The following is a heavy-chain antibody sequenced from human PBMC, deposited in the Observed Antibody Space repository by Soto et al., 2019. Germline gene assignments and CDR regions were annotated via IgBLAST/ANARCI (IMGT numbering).Heavy chain of an antibody. CDR1: GFTFSSYE. CDR2: ISSSGTTI. Sequence: PGGSLRLSCAASGFTFSSYEMNWVRQAPGKGLQWVSSISSSGTTIYYADSVKGRFTISRDNAKNSLYLQMDSLRAEDTAVYYCARDRQELFTPPNYWGQGALVTVSS. CDR3: ARDRQELFTPPNY. J-gene: IGHJ4*02. V-gene: IGHV3-48*03. D-gene: IGHD1-7*01.